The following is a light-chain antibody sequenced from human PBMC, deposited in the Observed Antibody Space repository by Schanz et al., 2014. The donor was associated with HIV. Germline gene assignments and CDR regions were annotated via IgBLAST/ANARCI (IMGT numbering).Light chain of an antibody. CDR3: SSYTSSSTVV. CDR1: SSNIGTGYD. Sequence: QSILAQPLSVSGAPGQRVTISCTGSSSNIGTGYDVHWYQVLPGIAPKLLIFGYSNRPSGVPDRFSGSKSGNTASLTISGLQAEDEADYYCSSYTSSSTVVFGGGTKLTVL. J-gene: IGLJ2*01. CDR2: GYS. V-gene: IGLV1-40*01.